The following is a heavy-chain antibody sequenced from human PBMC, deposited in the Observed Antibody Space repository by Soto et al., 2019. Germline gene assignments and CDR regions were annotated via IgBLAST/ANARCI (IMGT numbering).Heavy chain of an antibody. D-gene: IGHD6-13*01. V-gene: IGHV3-30-3*01. Sequence: QVQLVESGGGVVQPGRSLRLSCAASGFTFSSYAMHWVRQAPGKGLEWVAVISYDGSNKYYADSVKGRFTISSDNSNNRLYLQMNRLRAEDTAVYYCARGEAGGGSWFGIDAWGQGTLVTVSS. J-gene: IGHJ5*02. CDR3: ARGEAGGGSWFGIDA. CDR1: GFTFSSYA. CDR2: ISYDGSNK.